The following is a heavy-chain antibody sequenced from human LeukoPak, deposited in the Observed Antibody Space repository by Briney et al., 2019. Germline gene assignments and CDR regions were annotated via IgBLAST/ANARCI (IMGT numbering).Heavy chain of an antibody. V-gene: IGHV4-31*03. Sequence: SETLSLTCTVSGGSISRSGYYWSWIRQHPGKGLEWIGYIYYSGSTYYNPSLKSRVTISVDTSKNQFSLKLSSVTAADTAVYYCAREVAYYYDSSGPTDYWGQGTLVTVSS. CDR2: IYYSGST. CDR3: AREVAYYYDSSGPTDY. CDR1: GGSISRSGYY. J-gene: IGHJ4*02. D-gene: IGHD3-22*01.